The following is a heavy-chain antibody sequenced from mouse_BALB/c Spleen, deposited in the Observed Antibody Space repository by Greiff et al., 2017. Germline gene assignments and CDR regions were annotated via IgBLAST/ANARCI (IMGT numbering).Heavy chain of an antibody. V-gene: IGHV1-69*02. CDR3: ARKAPWVRYFDY. Sequence: VQLQQSGAELVKPGASVKLSCKASGYTFTSYWMHWVKQRPGQGLEWIGEIDPSDSYTNYNQKFKGKATLTVDKSSSTAYMQLSSLTSEDSAVYYCARKAPWVRYFDYWGQGTTLTVSS. J-gene: IGHJ2*01. CDR1: GYTFTSYW. D-gene: IGHD2-14*01. CDR2: IDPSDSYT.